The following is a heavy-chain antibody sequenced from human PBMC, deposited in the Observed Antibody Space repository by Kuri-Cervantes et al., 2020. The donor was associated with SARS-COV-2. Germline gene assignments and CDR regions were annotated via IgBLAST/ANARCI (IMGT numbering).Heavy chain of an antibody. V-gene: IGHV4-61*01. Sequence: SETLSLTCTVSGGSVSSGSYYWSWIRQPPGKGLEWIGYIYYSGSTNYNPSLKSRVTISVDTSKNQFSLKLSSVTAADTAVYYCAGVYCSGGSCYFDYWGQGTLVTVSS. D-gene: IGHD2-15*01. CDR2: IYYSGST. CDR3: AGVYCSGGSCYFDY. CDR1: GGSVSSGSYY. J-gene: IGHJ4*02.